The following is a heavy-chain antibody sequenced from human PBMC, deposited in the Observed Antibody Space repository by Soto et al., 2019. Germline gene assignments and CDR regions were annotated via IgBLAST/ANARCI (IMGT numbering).Heavy chain of an antibody. D-gene: IGHD6-13*01. CDR1: GFTFSSYA. J-gene: IGHJ4*02. CDR3: AKDVAAAGPRTGSPFDY. Sequence: PGGSLRLSCAASGFTFSSYAMSWVRQAPGKGLEWVSAISGSGGSTYYADSVKGRFTISRDNSKNTLYLQMNSLRAEDTAVYYCAKDVAAAGPRTGSPFDYWGQGTLVTV. CDR2: ISGSGGST. V-gene: IGHV3-23*01.